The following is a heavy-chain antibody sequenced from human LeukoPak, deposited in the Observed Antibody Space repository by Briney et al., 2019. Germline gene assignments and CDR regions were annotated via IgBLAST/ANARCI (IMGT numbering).Heavy chain of an antibody. CDR2: IYYSGST. Sequence: SETLSLTCTVSGGSISSYYWSWIRQPPGKGLEWIGYIYYSGSTNYNPSLKSRVTISADTSKNQFSLKLSSVTATDTAVYYCARHYYGDYPNLYYFDYWGQGTLVTVSA. V-gene: IGHV4-59*08. CDR1: GGSISSYY. J-gene: IGHJ4*02. D-gene: IGHD4-17*01. CDR3: ARHYYGDYPNLYYFDY.